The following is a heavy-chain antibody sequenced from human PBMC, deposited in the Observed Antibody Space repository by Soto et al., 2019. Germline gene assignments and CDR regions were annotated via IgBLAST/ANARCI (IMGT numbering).Heavy chain of an antibody. J-gene: IGHJ6*02. D-gene: IGHD2-21*01. Sequence: VHLLESGGGLVQPGGSLRLSCAASGFPGSDYPMSWFRQAPGEGLEWVSTIDDTGAGTYDADSVRGPFTISRDNPKNTLYLQMSSLRADDTAVYHCAKQAPYLVMEKTRPPGVDIWGQGTTVTVSS. CDR2: IDDTGAGT. V-gene: IGHV3-23*01. CDR1: GFPGSDYP. CDR3: AKQAPYLVMEKTRPPGVDI.